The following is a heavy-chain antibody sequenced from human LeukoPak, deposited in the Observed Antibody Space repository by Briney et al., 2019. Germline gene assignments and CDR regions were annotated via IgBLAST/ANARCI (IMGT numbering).Heavy chain of an antibody. Sequence: ASVKVSCKISGYSLTALGIHWVPQAPGKGREWMGGSDPEDVKTSFPDKFQGRVTFTEDTSTATSFMKLSRLRADDTAVYYCATFQAYANSGHLRPYFDYWGQGSLVTVSS. D-gene: IGHD3-22*01. CDR1: GYSLTALG. CDR3: ATFQAYANSGHLRPYFDY. V-gene: IGHV1-24*01. J-gene: IGHJ4*02. CDR2: SDPEDVKT.